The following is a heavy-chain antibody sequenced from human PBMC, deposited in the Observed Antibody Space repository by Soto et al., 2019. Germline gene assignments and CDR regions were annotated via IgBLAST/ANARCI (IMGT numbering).Heavy chain of an antibody. J-gene: IGHJ5*02. CDR1: GYTFTSYG. CDR3: ASIRGSSWYHNWFDP. V-gene: IGHV1-18*04. CDR2: ISASNGNT. Sequence: QVQLVQSGAEVKKPGASVKVSCKASGYTFTSYGISWVRQAPGPGLEWMGWISASNGNTNYAQKLQGRVTMTPDTSTSTAYMELRSMTSDDTAVYYCASIRGSSWYHNWFDPWGQGTLVTVSS. D-gene: IGHD6-13*01.